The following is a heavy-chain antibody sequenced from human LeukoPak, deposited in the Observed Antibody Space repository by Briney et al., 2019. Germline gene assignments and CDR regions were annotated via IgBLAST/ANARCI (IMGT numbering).Heavy chain of an antibody. Sequence: GRSLRLSCAASGCTFSSHTMHWVRQAPGKGLEWVAIIWYDGSSIYYADSVKGRFTISRDNSKNTLYLQMNSLRAEDTAMYYCARDWAGTWDYWGQGTLVTVSS. D-gene: IGHD6-19*01. V-gene: IGHV3-33*01. J-gene: IGHJ4*02. CDR3: ARDWAGTWDY. CDR1: GCTFSSHT. CDR2: IWYDGSSI.